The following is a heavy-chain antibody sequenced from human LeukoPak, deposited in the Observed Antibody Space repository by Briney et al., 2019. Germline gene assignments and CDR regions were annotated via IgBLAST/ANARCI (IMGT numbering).Heavy chain of an antibody. J-gene: IGHJ3*02. CDR3: ARELDAFDI. V-gene: IGHV1-69*13. CDR1: GYTFTSYG. CDR2: IIPIFGTA. Sequence: GASVKVSCKASGYTFTSYGISWVRQAPGQGLEWMGGIIPIFGTANYAQKFQGRVTITADESTSTAYMELSSLRSEDTAVYYCARELDAFDIWGQGTMVTVSS. D-gene: IGHD1-1*01.